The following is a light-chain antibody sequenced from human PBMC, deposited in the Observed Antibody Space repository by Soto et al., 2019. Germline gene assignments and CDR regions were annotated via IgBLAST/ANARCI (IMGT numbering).Light chain of an antibody. CDR1: STDIGGYNY. V-gene: IGLV2-14*01. CDR3: CSYTSGNTLHLV. J-gene: IGLJ2*01. CDR2: EVT. Sequence: QSVLTQPASVSGSPGQSITIFCSGTSTDIGGYNYVSWYQHHPGKAPKLIIYEVTYRPSGVSSRFSGSKSGNTASLTISGLQAEDEADYWCCSYTSGNTLHLVFGGGTKLTVL.